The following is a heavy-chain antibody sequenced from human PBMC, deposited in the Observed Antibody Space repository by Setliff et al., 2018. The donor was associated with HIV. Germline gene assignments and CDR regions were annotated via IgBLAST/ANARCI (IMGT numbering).Heavy chain of an antibody. CDR2: VNHGGET. CDR3: ARHFGGDYQLPDLFDY. V-gene: IGHV4-34*01. J-gene: IGHJ4*02. Sequence: SETLSLTCTVSNGSFSGYFWHWIRQAPGRGLEWIGAVNHGGETNYNPSLESRATISVDTSKNQFSLKLSSVTAADTAVYYCARHFGGDYQLPDLFDYWGQGTLVTVSS. CDR1: NGSFSGYF. D-gene: IGHD2-2*01.